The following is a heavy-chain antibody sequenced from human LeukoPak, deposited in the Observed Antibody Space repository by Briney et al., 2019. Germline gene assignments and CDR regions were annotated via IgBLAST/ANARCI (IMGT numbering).Heavy chain of an antibody. D-gene: IGHD6-19*01. CDR2: ISYDGSDK. J-gene: IGHJ4*02. V-gene: IGHV3-30*04. CDR3: VRSSGIAVAGTYFDY. Sequence: PGGSLRLSCAASGFTFSNYAMHWVRQTPGKELEWEAVISYDGSDKYYADSVKGRFTISRDNSKNTLYMQMNSLRDEDTAVYYCVRSSGIAVAGTYFDYWGQGTLVTVSS. CDR1: GFTFSNYA.